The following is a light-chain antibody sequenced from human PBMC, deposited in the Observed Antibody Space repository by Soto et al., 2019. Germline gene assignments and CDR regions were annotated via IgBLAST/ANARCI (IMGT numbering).Light chain of an antibody. Sequence: EIVMTQSPATLSVSPGERATLSCRASQSVSSNLAWYQQKPVQATRLLIYGTSSRATVVPARFSGSGSGTAFTLTIISLQSEDFAVYYCQQYNSWPAFTFGPGTKVDIK. J-gene: IGKJ3*01. CDR2: GTS. V-gene: IGKV3-15*01. CDR1: QSVSSN. CDR3: QQYNSWPAFT.